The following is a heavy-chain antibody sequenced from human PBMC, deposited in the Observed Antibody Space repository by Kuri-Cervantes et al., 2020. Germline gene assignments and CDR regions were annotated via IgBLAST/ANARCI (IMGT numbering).Heavy chain of an antibody. Sequence: GGSLRLSCAASGFTFSSYSMNWVRQAPGKGLEWVSSISSSSSGIYYADSVKGRFTISRDNSKNTLYLQMNSLRAEDTAVYHCAKEVQYYYGSGSYCDYWGQGTLVTVSS. J-gene: IGHJ4*02. D-gene: IGHD3-10*01. CDR3: AKEVQYYYGSGSYCDY. V-gene: IGHV3-48*01. CDR2: ISSSSSGI. CDR1: GFTFSSYS.